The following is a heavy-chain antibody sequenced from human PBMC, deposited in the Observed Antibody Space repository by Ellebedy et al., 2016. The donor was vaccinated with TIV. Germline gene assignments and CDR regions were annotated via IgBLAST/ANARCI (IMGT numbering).Heavy chain of an antibody. J-gene: IGHJ4*02. D-gene: IGHD6-19*01. Sequence: ASVKVSCXASGYTFTSYAMHWVRQAPGQRLEWMGWINAGNGNTKYSQKFQGRVTITRDTSASTAYMELSSLRSEDTAVYYCARGERGYSSHFDYWGQGTLVTVSS. V-gene: IGHV1-3*01. CDR2: INAGNGNT. CDR3: ARGERGYSSHFDY. CDR1: GYTFTSYA.